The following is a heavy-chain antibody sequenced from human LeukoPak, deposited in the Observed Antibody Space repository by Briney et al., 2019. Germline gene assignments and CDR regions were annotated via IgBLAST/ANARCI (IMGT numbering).Heavy chain of an antibody. CDR2: INPSGGST. V-gene: IGHV1-46*01. CDR1: GYTFTSYY. CDR3: ASGPTGDYFDY. J-gene: IGHJ4*02. D-gene: IGHD1-14*01. Sequence: ASVKVSCKASGYTFTSYYMHWVRQAPGQGLEWMGIINPSGGSTSYAQKFQGRVTMTRDMSTGTVYMELSSLRSEDTAVYYCASGPTGDYFDYWGQGTLVTVSS.